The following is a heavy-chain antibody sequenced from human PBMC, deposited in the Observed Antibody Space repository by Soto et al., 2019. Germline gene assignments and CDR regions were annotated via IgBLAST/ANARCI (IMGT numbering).Heavy chain of an antibody. J-gene: IGHJ6*02. D-gene: IGHD2-15*01. Sequence: QVQLVQSGAEVKKPGSSVKVSCKASGGTFSSYAISWVRQAPGQGLEWMGGIIPIFGTANYAQKLQGRVTITAHESTSTAYRELRNLRPEDTVVYDCARFNRGSYYDGMDVGGQGTTVTVSS. CDR3: ARFNRGSYYDGMDV. CDR1: GGTFSSYA. CDR2: IIPIFGTA. V-gene: IGHV1-69*01.